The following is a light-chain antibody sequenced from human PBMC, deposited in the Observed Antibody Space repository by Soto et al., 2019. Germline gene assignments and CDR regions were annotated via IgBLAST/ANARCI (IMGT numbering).Light chain of an antibody. CDR2: AAS. V-gene: IGKV1-6*01. CDR3: QQYDRSLT. J-gene: IGKJ4*01. Sequence: AIQMTQSPSSLSASVGDRVTITCRASQGIRNDLGWYQQKPGKAPKLLIYAASSLQSGVPSRFSGSGSGTDFTLTISRLEPEDFAVYYCQQYDRSLTFGGGTKVEIK. CDR1: QGIRND.